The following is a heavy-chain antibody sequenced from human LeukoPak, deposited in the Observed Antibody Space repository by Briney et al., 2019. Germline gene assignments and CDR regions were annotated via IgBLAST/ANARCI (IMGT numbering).Heavy chain of an antibody. CDR3: ARDGLAVAVDSYYFDY. D-gene: IGHD6-19*01. V-gene: IGHV3-21*01. CDR1: GFTFSSYS. CDR2: ISSSSSYI. Sequence: GGSLRLSCAASGFTFSSYSMNWVRQAPGKGLEWVSSISSSSSYIYYADSVKGRSTISRDNAKNSLYLQMNSLRAEVTAVYYCARDGLAVAVDSYYFDYWGQGTLVTVSS. J-gene: IGHJ4*02.